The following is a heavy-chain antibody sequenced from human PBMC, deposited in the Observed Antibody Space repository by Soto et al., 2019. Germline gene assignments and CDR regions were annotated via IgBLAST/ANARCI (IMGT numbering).Heavy chain of an antibody. CDR2: INPKSVGT. J-gene: IGHJ6*02. Sequence: ASVKVSCKASGYSFTDYHIHWVRQAPGQGLEWLGRINPKSVGTSTAQKFQGWVAMTTDTSISTASMELTRLTSDDTAIYYCARGDSTDCSTGVCSFFYNHDMDVWGQGTTVTVSS. CDR3: ARGDSTDCSTGVCSFFYNHDMDV. D-gene: IGHD2-8*01. CDR1: GYSFTDYH. V-gene: IGHV1-2*04.